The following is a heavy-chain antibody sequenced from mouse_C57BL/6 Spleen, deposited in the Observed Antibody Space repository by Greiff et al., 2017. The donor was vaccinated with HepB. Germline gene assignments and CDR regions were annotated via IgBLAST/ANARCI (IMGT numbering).Heavy chain of an antibody. D-gene: IGHD1-1*01. V-gene: IGHV5-17*01. Sequence: EVQRVESGGGLVKPGGSLKLSCAASGFTFSDYGMHWVRQAPEKGLEWVAYISSGSSTIYYADTVKGRFTISRDNAKNTLFLQMTSLRSEDTAMYYCARLDYDYAMDYWGQGTSVTVSS. CDR1: GFTFSDYG. J-gene: IGHJ4*01. CDR3: ARLDYDYAMDY. CDR2: ISSGSSTI.